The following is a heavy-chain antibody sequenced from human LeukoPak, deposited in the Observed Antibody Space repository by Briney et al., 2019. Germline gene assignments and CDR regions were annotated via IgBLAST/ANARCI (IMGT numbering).Heavy chain of an antibody. V-gene: IGHV3-23*01. CDR3: AKDRIGLDY. Sequence: GGSLRLSCAASGFTFTSYAMNWVRQAPGKGLEWVSTISGSGSSTYYVDSVKGRFTISRDNSKNTLYLQMNSLRAEDTAVYYCAKDRIGLDYWGQGTLVTVSS. CDR2: ISGSGSST. D-gene: IGHD2/OR15-2a*01. CDR1: GFTFTSYA. J-gene: IGHJ4*02.